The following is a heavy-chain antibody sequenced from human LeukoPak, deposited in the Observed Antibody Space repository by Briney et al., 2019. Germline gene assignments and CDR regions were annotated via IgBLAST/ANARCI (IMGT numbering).Heavy chain of an antibody. V-gene: IGHV5-51*01. CDR3: ARQDTAMVTSFDY. CDR2: IYLGDSDT. Sequence: GESLKISCKGSGYIFTNYWIGWVRQMPGKGLEWMGIIYLGDSDTRYSPSFQGQVTISADKSISTAYLQWSSLKASDTAMYYCARQDTAMVTSFDYWGQGTLVTVSS. CDR1: GYIFTNYW. J-gene: IGHJ4*02. D-gene: IGHD5-18*01.